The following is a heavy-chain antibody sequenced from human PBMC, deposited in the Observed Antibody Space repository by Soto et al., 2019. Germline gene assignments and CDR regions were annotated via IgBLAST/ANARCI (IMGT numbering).Heavy chain of an antibody. J-gene: IGHJ6*02. CDR1: GGSIKSGGYY. V-gene: IGHV4-30-2*01. Sequence: TLSLSSAVSGGSIKSGGYYWSVIPQPQGKGLERMWYIYYTGITYYNPSLTIRVTISVDRSKNQFSLRLISVTAADTAVYYCARILLNYSNLNPDDLDVWRQGTAVTVSS. CDR3: ARILLNYSNLNPDDLDV. D-gene: IGHD3-10*01. CDR2: IYYTGIT.